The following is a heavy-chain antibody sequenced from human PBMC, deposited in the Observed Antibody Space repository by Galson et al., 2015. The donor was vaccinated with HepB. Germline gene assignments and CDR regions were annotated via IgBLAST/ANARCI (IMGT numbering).Heavy chain of an antibody. J-gene: IGHJ6*02. CDR2: ISGSGGST. V-gene: IGHV3-23*01. CDR3: AKTVVPAASWYYGLDV. Sequence: SLRLSCAASGVTFSNYAMSWVRQAPGKGLEWVSGISGSGGSTFYADSVKGRCTISRDNSENTLYLQMNRLRAEDTAVYYCAKTVVPAASWYYGLDVWGQGTTVTVSS. D-gene: IGHD2-2*01. CDR1: GVTFSNYA.